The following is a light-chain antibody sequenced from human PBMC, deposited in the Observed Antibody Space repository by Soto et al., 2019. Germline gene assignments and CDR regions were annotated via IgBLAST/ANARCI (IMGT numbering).Light chain of an antibody. CDR3: SSYTSSRGVV. Sequence: QSALTQPASVSGSPGQSINFSCTGSSSDVGGYNYVSWYQQHPGKAPKLMIYDVSNRPSGVSNRFSGSKSGNTASLTISGLQAEDEADYYCSSYTSSRGVVFGGGTKLTVL. CDR1: SSDVGGYNY. CDR2: DVS. V-gene: IGLV2-14*01. J-gene: IGLJ2*01.